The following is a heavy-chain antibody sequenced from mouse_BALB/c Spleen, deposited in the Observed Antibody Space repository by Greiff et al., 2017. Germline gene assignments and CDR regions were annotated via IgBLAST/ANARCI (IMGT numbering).Heavy chain of an antibody. J-gene: IGHJ4*01. CDR1: GYTFTSYW. Sequence: QVQLQQSGAELAKPGASVKMSCKASGYTFTSYWMHWVKQRPGQGLEWIGYINPSTGYTEYNQKFKDKATLTADKSSSTAYMQLSSLTSEDSAVYYCARARYYGSLDYWGQGTSVTVSS. D-gene: IGHD1-1*01. CDR3: ARARYYGSLDY. V-gene: IGHV1-7*01. CDR2: INPSTGYT.